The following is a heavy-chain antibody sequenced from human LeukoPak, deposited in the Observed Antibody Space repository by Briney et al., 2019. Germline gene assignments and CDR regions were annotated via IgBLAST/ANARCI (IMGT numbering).Heavy chain of an antibody. Sequence: SETLSLTCTVSGGSISSYYWSWIRQPPGKGLECIGYIYYSGSTNYNPSLKSRVIISVDTSKNQFSLKLSSVTAADTAVYYCARVGDRYCTNGVCSKVFDYWGQGTLVTVSS. J-gene: IGHJ4*02. CDR1: GGSISSYY. CDR2: IYYSGST. D-gene: IGHD2-8*01. CDR3: ARVGDRYCTNGVCSKVFDY. V-gene: IGHV4-59*01.